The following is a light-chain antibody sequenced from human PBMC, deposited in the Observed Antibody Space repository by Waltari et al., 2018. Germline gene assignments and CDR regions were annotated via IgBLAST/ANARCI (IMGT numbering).Light chain of an antibody. CDR2: RNN. CDR3: SAWDSSLKVVV. CDR1: SNNVGYQG. J-gene: IGLJ2*01. V-gene: IGLV10-54*01. Sequence: QAGLTQPPSVSKGLGQTATLTCTGNSNNVGYQGAAWLQQFQGHPPKPLTSRNNNRPTWIAERLYLSRAGNTASLTITGLQPEDEGDYYCSAWDSSLKVVVFGGGTKLTVL.